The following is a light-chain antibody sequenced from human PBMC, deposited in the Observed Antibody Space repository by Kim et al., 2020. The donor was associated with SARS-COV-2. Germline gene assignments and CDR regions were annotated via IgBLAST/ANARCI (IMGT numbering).Light chain of an antibody. Sequence: DIVLTQSPGTLSLSPGERATLSSRASLSVTGTYLAWYQQKPGQAPRLLIYGASSRATGIPDRFSGSASGTDFTLTISRLEPEDFAVYYCQQYGNSPWTFGQGTKVDIK. CDR2: GAS. CDR1: LSVTGTY. J-gene: IGKJ1*01. CDR3: QQYGNSPWT. V-gene: IGKV3-20*01.